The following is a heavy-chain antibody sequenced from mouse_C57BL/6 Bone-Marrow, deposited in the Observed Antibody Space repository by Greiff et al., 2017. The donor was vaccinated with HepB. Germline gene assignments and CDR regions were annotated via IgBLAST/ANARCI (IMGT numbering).Heavy chain of an antibody. CDR3: ATRDYGSSSWFAY. V-gene: IGHV5-4*03. CDR2: ISDGGSYT. Sequence: DVKLVESGGGLVKPGGSLKLSCAASGFTFSSYAMSWVRQTPEKRLEWVATISDGGSYTYYPDNVKGRFTISRDNAKNNLYLQMSHLKSEDTAMYYCATRDYGSSSWFAYWGQGTLVTVSA. CDR1: GFTFSSYA. J-gene: IGHJ3*01. D-gene: IGHD1-1*01.